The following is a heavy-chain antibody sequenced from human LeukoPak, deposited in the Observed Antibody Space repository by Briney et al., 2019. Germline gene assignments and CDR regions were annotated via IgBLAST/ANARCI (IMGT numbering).Heavy chain of an antibody. V-gene: IGHV5-51*01. J-gene: IGHJ3*02. CDR2: IYPGDSDT. D-gene: IGHD1-26*01. CDR1: GYSFTSYW. CDR3: ARPLGHSGSYWDAFDI. Sequence: GESLKVSCKGSGYSFTSYWIGWVRQMPGKGLEWMGIIYPGDSDTRYSPSFQGQVTISADKSISTAYLQWSSLKASDTAMYYSARPLGHSGSYWDAFDIWGQGTMVTVSS.